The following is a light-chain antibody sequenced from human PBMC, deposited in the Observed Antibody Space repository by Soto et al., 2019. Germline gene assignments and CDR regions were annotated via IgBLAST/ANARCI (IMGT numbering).Light chain of an antibody. Sequence: SALTQPASVSGSPGQSITISCTGTNSDVGAYNYVSWYQQHPGKAPKLIIYEVNDRPSGVSTRFSASKSGNTASLTISGLQPDDEADYYCCSYATNNTWVFGGGTKVTVL. CDR1: NSDVGAYNY. J-gene: IGLJ3*02. CDR2: EVN. V-gene: IGLV2-14*01. CDR3: CSYATNNTWV.